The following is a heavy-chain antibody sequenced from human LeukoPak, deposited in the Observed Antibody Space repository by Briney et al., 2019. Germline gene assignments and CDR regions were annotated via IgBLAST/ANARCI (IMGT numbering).Heavy chain of an antibody. D-gene: IGHD2-8*01. Sequence: ASVKVSCKASGYTFTSYYMHWVRQAPGQGLEWMGIINPSGGSTSYAQKFQGRVTMTRDMSTSTVYMELSSLRSEDTAVYYCCTGTNGDGRNDYWGQGTLVTVSS. V-gene: IGHV1-46*01. CDR3: CTGTNGDGRNDY. J-gene: IGHJ4*02. CDR1: GYTFTSYY. CDR2: INPSGGST.